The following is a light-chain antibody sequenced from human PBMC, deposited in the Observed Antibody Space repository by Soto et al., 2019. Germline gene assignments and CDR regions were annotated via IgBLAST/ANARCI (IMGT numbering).Light chain of an antibody. Sequence: DVQMTQSPSTLSASVGDRVTITCRASQSISRWLAWYQQKPGKAPKLLIYETSSLEDGVPSRFTASGYGTEFSLTITSLQPDDSATYYCQQYQDYWMFGQGTKADI. CDR2: ETS. CDR3: QQYQDYWM. J-gene: IGKJ1*01. CDR1: QSISRW. V-gene: IGKV1-5*03.